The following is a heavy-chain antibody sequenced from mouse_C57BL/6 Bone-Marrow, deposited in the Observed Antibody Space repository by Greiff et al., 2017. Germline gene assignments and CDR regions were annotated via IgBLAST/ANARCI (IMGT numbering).Heavy chain of an antibody. CDR3: ARWDYGSSYDDY. CDR1: GYAFSSYW. J-gene: IGHJ2*01. CDR2: IYPGDGDT. V-gene: IGHV1-80*01. Sequence: QVQLQQSGAELVKPGASVKISCKASGYAFSSYWMNWVKQRPGKGLEWIGQIYPGDGDTNYNGKFKGKATLTADKSSGTAYMQLSSLTSEDSAVYFCARWDYGSSYDDYWGQGTTLTVSS. D-gene: IGHD1-1*01.